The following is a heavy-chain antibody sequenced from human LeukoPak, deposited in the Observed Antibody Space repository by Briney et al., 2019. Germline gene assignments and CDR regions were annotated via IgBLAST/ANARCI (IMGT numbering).Heavy chain of an antibody. V-gene: IGHV3-7*03. Sequence: GGSLRLSCAASRFTFSEYWMSWVRQAPGKGLEWVANINQDGRDIYYVDSVKGRFTISRDNSKNTLYLQMNSLRAEDTAVYYCAKDRDYYYYYYMDGWGKGATVTVSS. CDR3: AKDRDYYYYYYMDG. CDR1: RFTFSEYW. CDR2: INQDGRDI. D-gene: IGHD3-10*01. J-gene: IGHJ6*03.